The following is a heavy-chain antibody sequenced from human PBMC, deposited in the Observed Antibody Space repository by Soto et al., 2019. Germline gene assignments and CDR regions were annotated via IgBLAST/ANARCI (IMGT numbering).Heavy chain of an antibody. CDR1: GYTFTSYG. CDR2: ISAYNGNT. D-gene: IGHD3-22*01. J-gene: IGHJ5*02. V-gene: IGHV1-18*01. CDR3: ARDTQDDSSGHYRYNWFDP. Sequence: KVACKSSGYTFTSYGISWVRQAPGQGLEWMGWISAYNGNTNYAQKLQGRFTMTTDTSTSTAYMELRSLRSDDTAVYYCARDTQDDSSGHYRYNWFDPWGQGTLVTVS.